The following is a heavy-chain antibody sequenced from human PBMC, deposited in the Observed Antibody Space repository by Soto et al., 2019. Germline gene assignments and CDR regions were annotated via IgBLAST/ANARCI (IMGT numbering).Heavy chain of an antibody. CDR3: ATDDYGIFPY. J-gene: IGHJ4*02. D-gene: IGHD3-10*01. V-gene: IGHV1-2*02. Sequence: VPSAKVSCKVSGYPFTTYYIHRARQAPGQGLEWMVWIDPRSGGTVYEQKFQGRVTMTRDTSISTVYMDLSGLTSDGTALYYCATDDYGIFPYWGQGTLVTVSS. CDR2: IDPRSGGT. CDR1: GYPFTTYY.